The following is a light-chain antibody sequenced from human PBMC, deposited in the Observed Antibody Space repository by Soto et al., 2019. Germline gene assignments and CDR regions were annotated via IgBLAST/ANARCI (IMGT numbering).Light chain of an antibody. J-gene: IGKJ4*01. Sequence: DIVMTQSPDSLAVSLGERDTMNFRCSRSVLYKSNKKNHLAWYQQKPGQPPTLIIYWASTRESGVPERFSGSGSGTDFTLTISSLEAEDVAFYWCQQYFDVPFTFGGGTKVDIK. CDR3: QQYFDVPFT. CDR2: WAS. V-gene: IGKV4-1*01. CDR1: RSVLYKSNKKNH.